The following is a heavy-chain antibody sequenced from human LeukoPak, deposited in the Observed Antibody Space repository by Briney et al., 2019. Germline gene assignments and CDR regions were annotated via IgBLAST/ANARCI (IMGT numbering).Heavy chain of an antibody. CDR1: GYSFSIYW. V-gene: IGHV5-51*01. CDR2: VYPSDSAT. J-gene: IGHJ6*02. CDR3: ARLSYGGNSGTAYYYCEMDV. Sequence: GESLKISCKGSGYSFSIYWIAWVRQMPGKGLEWMGIVYPSDSATTYSPSFQGQVTISADKSINTAYLQWSSLQASDTAMYYCARLSYGGNSGTAYYYCEMDVWGQGTMVTVSS. D-gene: IGHD4-23*01.